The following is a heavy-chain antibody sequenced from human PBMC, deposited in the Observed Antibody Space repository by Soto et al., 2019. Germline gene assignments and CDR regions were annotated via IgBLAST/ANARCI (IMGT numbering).Heavy chain of an antibody. CDR2: IYTSGST. CDR1: GASISSYF. D-gene: IGHD7-27*01. J-gene: IGHJ5*02. Sequence: SAALSLTCTVPGASISSYFWSWIRQPAGKGLEWIGRIYTSGSTDYNPSLESRVTLSVDTSKKQVSLKLTSVTAADTAVYYCARDVIAPPNFFDPWGQGTRFTVS. CDR3: ARDVIAPPNFFDP. V-gene: IGHV4-4*07.